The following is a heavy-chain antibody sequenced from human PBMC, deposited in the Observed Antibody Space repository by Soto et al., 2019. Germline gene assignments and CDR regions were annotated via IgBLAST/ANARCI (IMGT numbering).Heavy chain of an antibody. J-gene: IGHJ6*02. V-gene: IGHV3-30*18. CDR3: VKDDLNWLATYYYYYGLDL. CDR2: VSSDGSTK. Sequence: QVQLVESGGGVVQPGRSLRLSCQASGFTLSNYGMHWVRQAPGKGLEWVAVVSSDGSTKYYADSVKGRFTISRDNSKNTLYVQMKSLRAEDTAVYYCVKDDLNWLATYYYYYGLDLWGQGTTVTVSS. CDR1: GFTLSNYG. D-gene: IGHD6-19*01.